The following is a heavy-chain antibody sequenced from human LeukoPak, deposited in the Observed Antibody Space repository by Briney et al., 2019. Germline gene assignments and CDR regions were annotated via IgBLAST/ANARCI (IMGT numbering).Heavy chain of an antibody. D-gene: IGHD7-27*01. Sequence: GGSLRLSCAASVFTLDDYGMRWVGQAPGKGLKGVSGINWNGGRTSYADSVKGRFTISKDNAKTSLYLQINSLRAEDTALYHCARGHTWGYYYYGMDVWGQGTTVTVYS. J-gene: IGHJ6*02. CDR3: ARGHTWGYYYYGMDV. CDR1: VFTLDDYG. CDR2: INWNGGRT. V-gene: IGHV3-20*01.